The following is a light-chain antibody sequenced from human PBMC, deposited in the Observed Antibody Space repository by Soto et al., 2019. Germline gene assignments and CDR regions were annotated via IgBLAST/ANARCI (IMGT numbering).Light chain of an antibody. CDR1: QSVNSQ. CDR3: QQSNNWPPT. Sequence: EIVMTQSPATLSVSPGERATLSCRASQSVNSQLAWYQQKPGQAPRLLIYAASSRATGIPARFSGSGSGTDFTLTISSLQSEDFAVYFCQQSNNWPPTFGHGTKVEI. V-gene: IGKV3-15*01. J-gene: IGKJ1*01. CDR2: AAS.